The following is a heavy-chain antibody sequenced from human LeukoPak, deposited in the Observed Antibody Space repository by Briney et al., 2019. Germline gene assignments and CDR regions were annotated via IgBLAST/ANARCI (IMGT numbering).Heavy chain of an antibody. CDR2: IRINGGST. V-gene: IGHV3-64D*06. D-gene: IGHD3-10*01. CDR3: VKESRVVRGVIMDAFDM. J-gene: IGHJ3*02. Sequence: PGGSLRLSCSASGFTFSSYAMHWVRQAPGKGLEYVSGIRINGGSTDYADSVKGRFTISRDNSKNTVYLQMSSLRAEDTAVYYCVKESRVVRGVIMDAFDMWGQGTMVTVSS. CDR1: GFTFSSYA.